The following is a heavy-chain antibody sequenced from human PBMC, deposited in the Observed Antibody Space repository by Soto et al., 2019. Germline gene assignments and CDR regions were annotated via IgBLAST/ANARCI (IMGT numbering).Heavy chain of an antibody. CDR1: GGPISSTSYY. V-gene: IGHV4-39*01. CDR2: IYYSGGT. J-gene: IGHJ5*02. D-gene: IGHD3-3*01. CDR3: VRRVDFGVVTRFDP. Sequence: QLQLQESGPGLVKPSETLSLICSVSGGPISSTSYYWGWIRQPPGKGLEWIGNIYYSGGTYYNPSLKSRVSISVDTSKNQFSLKLSSTTAADTAVYYCVRRVDFGVVTRFDPWGQGTLVTVSS.